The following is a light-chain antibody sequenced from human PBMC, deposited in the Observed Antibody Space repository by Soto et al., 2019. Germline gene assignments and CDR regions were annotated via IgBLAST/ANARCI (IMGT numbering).Light chain of an antibody. CDR1: SSDVGGYNY. J-gene: IGLJ1*01. CDR3: SSYTSSSTLYV. Sequence: QSALTQPASVSGSPGQSITISCTVTSSDVGGYNYVSWYQQHPGKAPKLMIYDVSNRPSGVSNRFSGSKSGNTASLTISGLQADDEADYYCSSYTSSSTLYVFGTGTKLTVL. V-gene: IGLV2-14*01. CDR2: DVS.